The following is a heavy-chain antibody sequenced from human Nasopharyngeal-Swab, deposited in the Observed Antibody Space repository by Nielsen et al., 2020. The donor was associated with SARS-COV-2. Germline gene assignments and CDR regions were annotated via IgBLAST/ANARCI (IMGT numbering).Heavy chain of an antibody. CDR1: GFTFSSYA. J-gene: IGHJ3*02. Sequence: GGSLRLSCAASGFTFSSYAMHWVRQAPGTGLEWVAIISYDGSNKYYADSVKGRIAISRDNSKNTLYLQMNSLRAEDTAVYYCARVRRVGATSGEDAFDIWGQGTMVTVSS. CDR2: ISYDGSNK. CDR3: ARVRRVGATSGEDAFDI. D-gene: IGHD1-26*01. V-gene: IGHV3-30*09.